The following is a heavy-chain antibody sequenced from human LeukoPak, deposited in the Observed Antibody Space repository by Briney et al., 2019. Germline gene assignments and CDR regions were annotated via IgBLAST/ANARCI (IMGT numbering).Heavy chain of an antibody. CDR3: ARDYYDSSGYSAEWFDP. CDR1: GGSISSYY. V-gene: IGHV4-4*07. Sequence: SETLSLTCTVSGGSISSYYWSWIRQPAGKGLEWIGRIYTSGSTNYNPSLKSRVTISVDTPKNQFSLKLSSVTAADTAVYYCARDYYDSSGYSAEWFDPWGQGTLVTVSS. J-gene: IGHJ5*02. D-gene: IGHD3-22*01. CDR2: IYTSGST.